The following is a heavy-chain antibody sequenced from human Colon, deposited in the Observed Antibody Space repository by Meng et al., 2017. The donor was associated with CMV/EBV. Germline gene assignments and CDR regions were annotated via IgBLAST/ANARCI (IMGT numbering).Heavy chain of an antibody. Sequence: GESLKISCAVSGFSFKDYAMVWVRQAPGKGLEWVSGITGSASYTYYADAVKGRFTVSRDNSNNTLHLQMHGLRAEDTAVYYCAKGPAYSGFWGGYDNWGQGTLVTVSS. J-gene: IGHJ4*02. D-gene: IGHD3-3*01. V-gene: IGHV3-23*01. CDR3: AKGPAYSGFWGGYDN. CDR2: ITGSASYT. CDR1: GFSFKDYA.